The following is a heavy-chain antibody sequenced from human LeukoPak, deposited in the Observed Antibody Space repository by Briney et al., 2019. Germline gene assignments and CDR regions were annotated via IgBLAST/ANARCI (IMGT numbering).Heavy chain of an antibody. Sequence: PGGSLILSCAASGFTFSDYYMSWIRQAPGKGLERVSYISSSGSYTNYADSVKGRFTISRDNAKNSLYLQMNSLRAEDTAVYYCARPAGGYSLDCWGQGTLVTVSS. J-gene: IGHJ4*02. V-gene: IGHV3-11*06. D-gene: IGHD5-24*01. CDR2: ISSSGSYT. CDR3: ARPAGGYSLDC. CDR1: GFTFSDYY.